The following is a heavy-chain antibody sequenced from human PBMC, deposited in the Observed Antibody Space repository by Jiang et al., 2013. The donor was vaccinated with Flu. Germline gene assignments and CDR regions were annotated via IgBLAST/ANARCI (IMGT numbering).Heavy chain of an antibody. CDR3: ARDDTVTNRYYYGMDV. V-gene: IGHV3-30*03. CDR2: ISYYGNNK. J-gene: IGHJ6*02. Sequence: EWVAAISYYGNNKYYGDSVKGRFTISRDNPKNTLYLQMNSLRAEDTAMYYCARDDTVTNRYYYGMDVWGQGTTVTVSS. D-gene: IGHD4-17*01.